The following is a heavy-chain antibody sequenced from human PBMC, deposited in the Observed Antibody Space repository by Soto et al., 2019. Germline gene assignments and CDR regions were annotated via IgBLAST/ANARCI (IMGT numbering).Heavy chain of an antibody. V-gene: IGHV3-23*01. D-gene: IGHD3-22*01. CDR3: AKATYYYDSSGYYPFDY. CDR2: ISGCGGST. CDR1: GFTFSSYA. Sequence: GGSLRLSCAASGFTFSSYAMSWVRQAPGKGLEWVSAISGCGGSTYYADSVKGRFTISRDNSKNTLYLQMNSLRAEDTAVYYCAKATYYYDSSGYYPFDYWGQGTLVTVSS. J-gene: IGHJ4*02.